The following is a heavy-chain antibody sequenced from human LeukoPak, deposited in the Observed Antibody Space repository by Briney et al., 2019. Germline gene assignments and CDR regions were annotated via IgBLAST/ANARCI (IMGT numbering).Heavy chain of an antibody. CDR2: MNPTSGHT. Sequence: ASVKVSCKASGYTFTIYDINWVRQATGQGLEWMGWMNPTSGHTGYAQNFQGRVTMTRDTSISTAYMELNSLTSEDTAVYYCARSPVGVRKKHDFWGQGTLVIVSS. D-gene: IGHD3-10*01. V-gene: IGHV1-8*01. CDR1: GYTFTIYD. J-gene: IGHJ4*02. CDR3: ARSPVGVRKKHDF.